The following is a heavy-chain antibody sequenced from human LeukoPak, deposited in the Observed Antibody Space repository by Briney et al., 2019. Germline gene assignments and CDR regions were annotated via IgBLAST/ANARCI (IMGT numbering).Heavy chain of an antibody. D-gene: IGHD3-3*01. V-gene: IGHV3-7*01. Sequence: GGSLRLSCAASGFTFSSYWMSWVRQAPGKGLEWVANIKQDGREKYYVDSVKGRFTISRDNAKNSLYMQMNSLRAEDTAVYYCARDLTYFWSGYYHYFDYWGQGTLVTVSS. CDR3: ARDLTYFWSGYYHYFDY. CDR2: IKQDGREK. J-gene: IGHJ4*02. CDR1: GFTFSSYW.